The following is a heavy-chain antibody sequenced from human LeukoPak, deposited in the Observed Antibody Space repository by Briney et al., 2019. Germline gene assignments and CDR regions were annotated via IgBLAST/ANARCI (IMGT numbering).Heavy chain of an antibody. J-gene: IGHJ5*02. CDR3: ARGAPRCLEWLKGFDP. CDR1: GYTFTSYY. CDR2: INPSGGST. Sequence: GASVKVSCKASGYTFTSYYMHWVRQAPGQGLEWMGIINPSGGSTSYAQKFQGRVTMTRVTSTSTVYMELSSLRSEDTAVYYCARGAPRCLEWLKGFDPRGQGTLVTVSS. V-gene: IGHV1-46*03. D-gene: IGHD3-3*01.